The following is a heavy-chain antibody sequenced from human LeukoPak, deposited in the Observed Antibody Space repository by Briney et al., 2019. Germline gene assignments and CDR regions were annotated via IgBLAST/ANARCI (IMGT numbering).Heavy chain of an antibody. V-gene: IGHV3-15*01. CDR3: TTSYDFWSGYPHYGI. Sequence: GGSLRLSCAASGFTFSNAWMSWVRQAPGKGLEWVGRIKSKTDGGTTDYAAPVKGRFTISRDDSKNTLYLQMNSLKTEDTAVYYCTTSYDFWSGYPHYGIWGQGTMVTVSS. CDR2: IKSKTDGGTT. J-gene: IGHJ3*02. CDR1: GFTFSNAW. D-gene: IGHD3-3*01.